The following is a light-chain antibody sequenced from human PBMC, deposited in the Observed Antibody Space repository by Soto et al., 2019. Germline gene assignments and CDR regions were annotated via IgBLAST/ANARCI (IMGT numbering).Light chain of an antibody. CDR1: QGISNY. V-gene: IGKV1-33*01. CDR3: QQYHT. J-gene: IGKJ2*01. Sequence: DIQMTQSPSSLSAYLGDRVTITCRASQGISNYLNWYQQKPGKAPKLLIYDASNLETGVPSRFSGSGSGTDFTFTISSLQPEDIATYYCQQYHTFGQGTKLEIK. CDR2: DAS.